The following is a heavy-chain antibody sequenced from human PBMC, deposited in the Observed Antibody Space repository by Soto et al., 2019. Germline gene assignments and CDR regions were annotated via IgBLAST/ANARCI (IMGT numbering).Heavy chain of an antibody. CDR1: GGSISSYY. Sequence: SETLSLTCTVSGGSISSYYWSWIRQSPDKGLEWIAYIYYSGNTKYNPSLKSRVTISVDTSKNQFSLELSSVTAADTAVYYCARHHDSWGQGTLATVSS. J-gene: IGHJ4*02. V-gene: IGHV4-59*08. CDR2: IYYSGNT. CDR3: ARHHDS.